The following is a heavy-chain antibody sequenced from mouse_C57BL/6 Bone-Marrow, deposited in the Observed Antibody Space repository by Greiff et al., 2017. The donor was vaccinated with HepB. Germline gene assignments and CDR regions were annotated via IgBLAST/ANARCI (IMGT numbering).Heavy chain of an antibody. CDR3: TGGWLLA. J-gene: IGHJ3*02. CDR1: GFIIKDDY. Sequence: EVQLQQSGAELVRPGASVKLSCTASGFIIKDDYMHWVKQRPEQGLEWIGWIDPENGDTEYASKFQGKATITADTSSNTAYLQLSSLTSEDTAVYYCTGGWLLAWGQGTLVTVSA. V-gene: IGHV14-4*01. CDR2: IDPENGDT. D-gene: IGHD2-3*01.